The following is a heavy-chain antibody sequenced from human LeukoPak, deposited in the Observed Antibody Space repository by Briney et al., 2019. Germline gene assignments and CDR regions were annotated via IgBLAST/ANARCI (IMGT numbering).Heavy chain of an antibody. CDR3: ARGERLGPDF. CDR1: GDSIIGYY. CDR2: IHYSGST. J-gene: IGHJ4*02. D-gene: IGHD1-1*01. Sequence: PSETLSLTCTVSGDSIIGYYWSWIRQPPGKGLERIGYIHYSGSTNYNPSLQSRVTISVDTSRSHFSLKLSSATAADTAVYYCARGERLGPDFWGQGTLVTVSS. V-gene: IGHV4-59*01.